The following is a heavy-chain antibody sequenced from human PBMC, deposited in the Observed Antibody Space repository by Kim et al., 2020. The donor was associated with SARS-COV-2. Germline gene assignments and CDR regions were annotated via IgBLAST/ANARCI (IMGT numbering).Heavy chain of an antibody. D-gene: IGHD3-10*01. CDR2: ISRTATTT. CDR1: GFIFDSFA. V-gene: IGHV3-23*01. CDR3: TKHAVRGASYFDY. J-gene: IGHJ4*02. Sequence: GGSLRLSCAASGFIFDSFAMSWVRQAPGKGLEWVSTISRTATTTYYTDSVKGRFNIARDNSKNTLYLQVNSLRAEDTAVYYCTKHAVRGASYFDYWGQGTLVTGSS.